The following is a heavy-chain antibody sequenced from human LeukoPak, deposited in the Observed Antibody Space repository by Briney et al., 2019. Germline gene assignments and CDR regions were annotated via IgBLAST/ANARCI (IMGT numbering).Heavy chain of an antibody. CDR1: GFIFSSYW. D-gene: IGHD3-3*01. CDR2: IKQDGSEK. J-gene: IGHJ4*02. V-gene: IGHV3-7*01. CDR3: ARSYDFWSGYYADY. Sequence: GGSLRLSCAASGFIFSSYWMSWVRQAPGKGLEWVANIKQDGSEKYYVDSVKGRFTISRDNAKNSLYLQMNSLRAEDTAVYYCARSYDFWSGYYADYWGQGTLVTVSS.